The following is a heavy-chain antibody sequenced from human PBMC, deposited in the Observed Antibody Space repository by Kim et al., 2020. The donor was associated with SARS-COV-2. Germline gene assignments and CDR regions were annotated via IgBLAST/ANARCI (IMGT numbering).Heavy chain of an antibody. J-gene: IGHJ4*02. Sequence: GGSLRLSCAASGFTFSSYAMSWVRQAPGKGLEWVSAISGSGGSTYYVDSVKGRFTISRDNSKNTLYLQMNSLRAEDTAVYYCAKDYYGDYYFDYWGQGTLVTVSS. CDR3: AKDYYGDYYFDY. D-gene: IGHD4-17*01. CDR2: ISGSGGST. V-gene: IGHV3-23*01. CDR1: GFTFSSYA.